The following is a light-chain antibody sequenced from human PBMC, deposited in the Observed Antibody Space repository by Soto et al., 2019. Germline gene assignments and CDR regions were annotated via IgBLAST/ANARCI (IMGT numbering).Light chain of an antibody. CDR2: EVS. J-gene: IGLJ1*01. Sequence: QSALTQPPSAPGSPGQSVTISCTGTSSDVGGYKYVSWFQQHPGKAPKLMICEVSKRPSGVPDRFSGSRSGNTASLTVSGLQAEDEADYYCCSYAGSNNYVFGTGTKLTVL. CDR1: SSDVGGYKY. V-gene: IGLV2-8*01. CDR3: CSYAGSNNYV.